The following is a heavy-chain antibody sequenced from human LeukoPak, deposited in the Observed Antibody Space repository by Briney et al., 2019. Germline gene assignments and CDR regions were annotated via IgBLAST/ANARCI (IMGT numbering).Heavy chain of an antibody. V-gene: IGHV3-21*01. J-gene: IGHJ3*02. CDR1: GFTFSTYS. CDR3: ARDPFDI. Sequence: GGSLRLSCAASGFTFSTYSMNWVRQAPGKGLEWVSSISSGRSYIYYADSVKGRFTISRDSTKNSLYLQMNSLRAEDTAVYYCARDPFDIWGQGAMVTVSS. CDR2: ISSGRSYI.